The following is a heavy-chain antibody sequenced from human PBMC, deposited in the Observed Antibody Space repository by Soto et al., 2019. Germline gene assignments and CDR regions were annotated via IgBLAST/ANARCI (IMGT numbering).Heavy chain of an antibody. J-gene: IGHJ4*02. CDR2: IIPIFDST. Sequence: QVQMVQSGAEVKKPGSSARVACKVSGGTFSRHSISWVRQTPGQGLEWMGGIIPIFDSTQYAQKFQGRLTITADESTTTFHMALGGLGPEDTAIYYCARDLTSVSGSWGQGPLVTVS. V-gene: IGHV1-69*01. CDR1: GGTFSRHS. D-gene: IGHD6-25*01. CDR3: ARDLTSVSGS.